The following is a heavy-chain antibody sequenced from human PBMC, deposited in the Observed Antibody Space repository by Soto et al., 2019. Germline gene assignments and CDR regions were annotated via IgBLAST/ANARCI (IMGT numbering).Heavy chain of an antibody. D-gene: IGHD6-13*01. V-gene: IGHV4-39*01. CDR1: GGSISSSSYY. CDR2: IYYSGST. J-gene: IGHJ4*02. Sequence: SETLSLTCTVSGGSISSSSYYWGWIRQPPGKGLEWIGSIYYSGSTYYNPSLKSRVTISVDTSKNQFSLKLSSVTAADTAVYYCARLSSSRISAFDYWGQGTLVTV. CDR3: ARLSSSRISAFDY.